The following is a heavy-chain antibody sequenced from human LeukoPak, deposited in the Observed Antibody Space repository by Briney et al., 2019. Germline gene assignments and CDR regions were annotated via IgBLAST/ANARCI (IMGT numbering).Heavy chain of an antibody. CDR2: IYSGGST. D-gene: IGHD1-26*01. V-gene: IGHV3-66*01. J-gene: IGHJ4*02. CDR1: GFTVSSNY. CDR3: ARDSAVGAVDY. Sequence: GGSLRLSCAASGFTVSSNYMSWVRQAPGKGLEWVSVIYSGGSTYYADSVKGRFTISRDNSKNTLYLQMNSLRADDTAVYYCARDSAVGAVDYWGQGTLVTVSS.